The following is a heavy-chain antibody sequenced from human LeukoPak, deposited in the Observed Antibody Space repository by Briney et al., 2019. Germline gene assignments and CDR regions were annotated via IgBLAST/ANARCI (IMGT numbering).Heavy chain of an antibody. CDR3: ARSPMVRAVIIPYYGMDV. D-gene: IGHD3-10*01. CDR2: IYYSGST. J-gene: IGHJ6*02. Sequence: SQTLSLTCTVSGGSISRGDYYWSCIRQPPGKGLEWIGYIYYSGSTYYNPSLKSRVTISVDTSKNQFSLKLSSVTAADTAVYYCARSPMVRAVIIPYYGMDVWGQGTTVTVSS. CDR1: GGSISRGDYY. V-gene: IGHV4-30-4*01.